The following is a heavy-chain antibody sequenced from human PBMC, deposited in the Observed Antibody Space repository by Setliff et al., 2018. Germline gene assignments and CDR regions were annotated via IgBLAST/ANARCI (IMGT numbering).Heavy chain of an antibody. CDR3: ASPRRDDLDSPFDAFDI. J-gene: IGHJ3*02. CDR2: IYHKGRT. CDR1: GISLSSGHY. Sequence: LSLTCGVSGISLSSGHYGGWIRQPPGKGLEWIATIYHKGRTYYNPSLDSRVTISLDTSKNHFSLRLSSVTAADTAVYYCASPRRDDLDSPFDAFDIWGQGTKVTVSS. D-gene: IGHD3-3*01. V-gene: IGHV4-38-2*01.